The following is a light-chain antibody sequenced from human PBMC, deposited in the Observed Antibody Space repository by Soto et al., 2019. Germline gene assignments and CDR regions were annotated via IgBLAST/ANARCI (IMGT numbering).Light chain of an antibody. Sequence: DIQMTQSPSPLSASVGDRVTITCRASQSINSYLNWYQHKPGKAPTLLISGATSLHSGVPSRFSGSGYGTDFTLTISRLEPEDFAVYYCQQYGTSSFTFGPGTKVDIK. J-gene: IGKJ3*01. CDR1: QSINSY. CDR2: GAT. CDR3: QQYGTSSFT. V-gene: IGKV1-39*01.